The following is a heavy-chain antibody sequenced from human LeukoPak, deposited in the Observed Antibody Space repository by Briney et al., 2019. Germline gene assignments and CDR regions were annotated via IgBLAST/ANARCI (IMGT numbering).Heavy chain of an antibody. V-gene: IGHV3-7*01. Sequence: GGSLRLSCAASGFTFSSYWMSWVRQAPGKGLEWVANIKQDGSEKYYVDSVKGRFTISRDNAKNSLYLQMNSLRAEDTAVYYCARDPMVRGVNALDYWGQGTLVTVSS. J-gene: IGHJ4*02. CDR3: ARDPMVRGVNALDY. CDR1: GFTFSSYW. CDR2: IKQDGSEK. D-gene: IGHD3-10*01.